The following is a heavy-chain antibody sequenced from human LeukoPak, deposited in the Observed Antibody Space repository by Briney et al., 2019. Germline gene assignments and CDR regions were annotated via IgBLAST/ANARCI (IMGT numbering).Heavy chain of an antibody. CDR2: IDVSSTTK. J-gene: IGHJ4*02. D-gene: IGHD6-19*01. Sequence: PGGSLRLSCSASGFRFSNYNMNWVRQAPGTGLEWVSFIDVSSTTKQYADSVKGRFTISRDNAENLLFLEMDSLRAEDTAVYYCARDVASGGWDTFYWGQGTLVTASS. V-gene: IGHV3-48*01. CDR3: ARDVASGGWDTFY. CDR1: GFRFSNYN.